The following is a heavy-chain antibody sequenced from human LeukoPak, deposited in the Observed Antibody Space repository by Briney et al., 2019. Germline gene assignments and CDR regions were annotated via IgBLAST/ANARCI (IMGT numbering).Heavy chain of an antibody. V-gene: IGHV4-59*08. CDR1: GGSISSYS. Sequence: SESLSLTCTVSGGSISSYSWSWVRQPPGRGLEWVAYIYYSGSTNYNPSLKSRVTISLDTSKNQFSLKLSSVTAADTAMYYCATDGAPSFDYWGQGSLVTVSS. J-gene: IGHJ4*02. D-gene: IGHD1-26*01. CDR3: ATDGAPSFDY. CDR2: IYYSGST.